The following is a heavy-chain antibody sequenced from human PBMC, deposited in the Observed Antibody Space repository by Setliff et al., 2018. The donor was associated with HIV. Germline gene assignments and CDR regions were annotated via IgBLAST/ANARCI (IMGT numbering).Heavy chain of an antibody. CDR2: INPTGGST. D-gene: IGHD2-2*01. J-gene: IGHJ5*02. V-gene: IGHV1-46*01. Sequence: ASVKVSCKPSGYSFTNHYMHWVRQAPGQGLEWMGVINPTGGSTRNTQKFQGRVAMTRDTSTSTVYMELSSLRSDDTAVYYCARGTTPLGWFDPWGQGTLVTVSS. CDR3: ARGTTPLGWFDP. CDR1: GYSFTNHY.